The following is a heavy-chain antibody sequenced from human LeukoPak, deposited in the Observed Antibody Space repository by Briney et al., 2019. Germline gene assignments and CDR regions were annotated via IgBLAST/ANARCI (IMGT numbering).Heavy chain of an antibody. CDR1: GFTFSDYY. Sequence: PGGSLRLSCAASGFTFSDYYMSWIRQAPGKGLEWVSYISSSGSTIYYADSVKGRFTISRDNSKNTLYLQMNSLRAEDTAVYYCARGEDQLRSPFDYWGQGTLVTVSS. CDR3: ARGEDQLRSPFDY. CDR2: ISSSGSTI. J-gene: IGHJ4*02. D-gene: IGHD2-2*01. V-gene: IGHV3-11*04.